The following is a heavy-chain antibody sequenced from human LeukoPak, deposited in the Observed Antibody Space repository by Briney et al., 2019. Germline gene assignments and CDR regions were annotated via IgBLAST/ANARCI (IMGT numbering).Heavy chain of an antibody. Sequence: GGSLRLSCAASGFTFSSYGMHWVRQAPGKGLEWVAVIWYDGSNKYYADSVKGRFTISRDNSKNTLYLQMNSLRAEDTAVYYCAKGGVGYYYYYMDVWGKGTTVTVSS. D-gene: IGHD2-8*01. CDR3: AKGGVGYYYYYMDV. V-gene: IGHV3-33*06. J-gene: IGHJ6*03. CDR1: GFTFSSYG. CDR2: IWYDGSNK.